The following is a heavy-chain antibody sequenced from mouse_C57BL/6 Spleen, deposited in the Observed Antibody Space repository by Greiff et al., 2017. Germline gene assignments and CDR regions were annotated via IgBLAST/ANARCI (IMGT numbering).Heavy chain of an antibody. Sequence: VQLQQSGPELVKPGASVKVSCKASGYAFSSSWMNWVKQRPGTGLEWIGRIYPGYGDTNSNGKFKGKATLTADKSSSTAYMQLSSLTSEDSVVYFCASESSDYFCAYWGKGTLVTVSA. CDR1: GYAFSSSW. CDR3: ASESSDYFCAY. J-gene: IGHJ3*01. CDR2: IYPGYGDT. D-gene: IGHD3-2*02. V-gene: IGHV1-82*01.